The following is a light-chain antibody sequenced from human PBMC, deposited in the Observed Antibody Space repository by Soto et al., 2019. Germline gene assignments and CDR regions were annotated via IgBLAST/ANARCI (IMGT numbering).Light chain of an antibody. V-gene: IGLV2-14*01. J-gene: IGLJ3*02. Sequence: QSALTQPASVSGSPGQSITISCTGTSSDVGGYNYVSWYQQHPGKAPKLMIYEVSNRPSGVSNRFSGSKSGNTASLAISGLQAEDEADYYCRSNTSSRTRVFGGGTKVTV. CDR1: SSDVGGYNY. CDR3: RSNTSSRTRV. CDR2: EVS.